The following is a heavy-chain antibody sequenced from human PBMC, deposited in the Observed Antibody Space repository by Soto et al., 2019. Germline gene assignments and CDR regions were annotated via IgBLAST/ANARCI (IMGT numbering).Heavy chain of an antibody. J-gene: IGHJ4*02. Sequence: SETLSLTCSSYSGSFSGYYWSWIRQPPGKGLEWIGEISQSGNTNYSPSLKSRVSISIDTSKKQFSLNLASVSAADTAVYYCARAPKVSGSSQTRRDFWGQGTLVTVSS. V-gene: IGHV4-34*01. CDR2: ISQSGNT. CDR1: SGSFSGYY. CDR3: ARAPKVSGSSQTRRDF. D-gene: IGHD6-6*01.